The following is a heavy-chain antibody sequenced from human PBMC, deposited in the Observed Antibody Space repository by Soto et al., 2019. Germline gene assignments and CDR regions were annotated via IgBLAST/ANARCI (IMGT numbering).Heavy chain of an antibody. CDR3: ARGLVGATHYDAFDI. CDR2: IYHSGST. D-gene: IGHD1-26*01. V-gene: IGHV4-31*03. CDR1: GGSISSGGYS. Sequence: SETLSLTFTVSGGSISSGGYSWRWIRQHPGKGLEWIGYIYHSGSTYYNPSLKSRATISVDTARNQFSLKLSSVTAADTAVYYCARGLVGATHYDAFDIWGQGTMVTVSS. J-gene: IGHJ3*02.